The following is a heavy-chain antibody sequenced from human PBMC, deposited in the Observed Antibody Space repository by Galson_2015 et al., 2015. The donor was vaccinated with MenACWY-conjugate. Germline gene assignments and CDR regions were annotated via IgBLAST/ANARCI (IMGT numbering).Heavy chain of an antibody. Sequence: SVKVSCKASGYTFTNHYIHWVRQAPGQGLEWMGIINPSDESTNYAQQFQGRVTMTRETSTTTVYLELSSLRSEDTAVYFCARDLRRVRMVRGSIVPDAFDMWGQGTLVTVSS. CDR2: INPSDEST. CDR3: ARDLRRVRMVRGSIVPDAFDM. J-gene: IGHJ3*02. D-gene: IGHD3-10*01. V-gene: IGHV1-46*01. CDR1: GYTFTNHY.